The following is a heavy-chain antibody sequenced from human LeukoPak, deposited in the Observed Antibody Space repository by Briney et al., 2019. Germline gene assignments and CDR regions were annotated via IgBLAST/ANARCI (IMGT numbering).Heavy chain of an antibody. J-gene: IGHJ4*02. D-gene: IGHD3-10*01. CDR1: GYSISSGYY. Sequence: SETLSLTCTVSGYSISSGYYWGWIRQPPGKGLEWIGSIYHSGSTYYNPSLKSRVTISVDTSKNQFSLKLSSVTAADTALYYCAKDKGLGEFKATRFDYWGQGTLVTVSS. CDR2: IYHSGST. V-gene: IGHV4-38-2*02. CDR3: AKDKGLGEFKATRFDY.